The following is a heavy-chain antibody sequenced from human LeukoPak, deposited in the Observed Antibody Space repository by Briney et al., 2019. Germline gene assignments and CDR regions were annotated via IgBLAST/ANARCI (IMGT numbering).Heavy chain of an antibody. Sequence: QAGGSLRLSCAASGFTFSSYGMHWVRQAPGKGLEWVAFIRYDGSNKYYADSVKGRFTISRDNSKNTLYLQTNSLRAEDTAVYYCAKALRYCSSTSCYTGDAFDIWGQGTMVTVSS. J-gene: IGHJ3*02. CDR3: AKALRYCSSTSCYTGDAFDI. CDR2: IRYDGSNK. CDR1: GFTFSSYG. V-gene: IGHV3-30*02. D-gene: IGHD2-2*02.